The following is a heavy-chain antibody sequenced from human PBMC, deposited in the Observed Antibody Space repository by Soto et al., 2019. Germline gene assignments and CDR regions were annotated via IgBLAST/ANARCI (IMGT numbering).Heavy chain of an antibody. CDR3: ARGYGRNFDY. CDR2: IYYSGST. CDR1: GGSISSGGYY. J-gene: IGHJ4*02. V-gene: IGHV4-31*03. Sequence: NPSETLSLTCTVSGGSISSGGYYWSWIRQHPGKGLEWIGYIYYSGSTYYKPSLKSRVTISVDTSKNQFSLKLSSVTAADTAVYYCARGYGRNFDYWGQGTLVTVSS. D-gene: IGHD6-13*01.